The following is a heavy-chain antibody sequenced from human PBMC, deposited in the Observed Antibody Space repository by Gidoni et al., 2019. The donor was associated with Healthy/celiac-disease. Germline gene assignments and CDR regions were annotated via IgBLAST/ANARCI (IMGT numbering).Heavy chain of an antibody. CDR2: INHSGST. Sequence: VQLQESGPEMVNTSETLSFTFTVSGYSLSGGSYWGWIRQPPGKGLEWSGSINHSGSTYYNPSLKSRVTISVDTSKNQFSLKLSYVTAADTAVYYCARDPGDYDFWSPQEEENWFDPWGQGTLVTVSS. CDR1: GYSLSGGSY. V-gene: IGHV4-38-2*02. CDR3: ARDPGDYDFWSPQEEENWFDP. D-gene: IGHD3-3*01. J-gene: IGHJ5*02.